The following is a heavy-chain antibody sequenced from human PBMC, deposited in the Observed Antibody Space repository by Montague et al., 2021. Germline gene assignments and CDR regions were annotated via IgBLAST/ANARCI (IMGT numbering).Heavy chain of an antibody. J-gene: IGHJ4*02. CDR3: TRGEVAVTGIDY. Sequence: SETLSLTCAVYGGSLSGYIWNWIHRPPGRDLEWIGQISHTGSTSYNPSFKSRVTMSVDTSENHVSLRLSSVTAADTAVYYCTRGEVAVTGIDYWGQGALVTVSS. CDR2: ISHTGST. CDR1: GGSLSGYI. V-gene: IGHV4-34*01. D-gene: IGHD6-19*01.